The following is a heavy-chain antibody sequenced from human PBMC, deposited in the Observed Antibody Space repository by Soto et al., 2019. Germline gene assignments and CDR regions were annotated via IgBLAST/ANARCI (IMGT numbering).Heavy chain of an antibody. D-gene: IGHD1-26*01. CDR1: GGTFSSYA. V-gene: IGHV1-69*12. J-gene: IGHJ2*01. CDR3: ARPGGGSVPWYFDL. CDR2: IIPIFGTA. Sequence: QVQLVQSGAEVKKPGSSVKVSCKASGGTFSSYAISWVRQAPGQGLEWMGGIIPIFGTANYAQKFQGRVTXXAXEXXSTAYMELSSLRSEDTAVYYCARPGGGSVPWYFDLWGRGTLVTVSS.